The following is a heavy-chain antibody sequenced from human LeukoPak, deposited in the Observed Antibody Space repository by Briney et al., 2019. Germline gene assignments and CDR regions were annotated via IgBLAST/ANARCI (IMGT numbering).Heavy chain of an antibody. CDR1: GGSIRSGGYY. V-gene: IGHV4-31*03. J-gene: IGHJ5*02. CDR3: ARDKGGGCLALHWFDP. Sequence: SQTLSLTCTVSGGSIRSGGYYWSWIRQHPGRGVEWFGYIYYSESTYYTPSLQSRVTISVDTSKNHFSLKLSCVTAADTAVYYCARDKGGGCLALHWFDPGGQGTLVTVSS. CDR2: IYYSEST. D-gene: IGHD3-16*01.